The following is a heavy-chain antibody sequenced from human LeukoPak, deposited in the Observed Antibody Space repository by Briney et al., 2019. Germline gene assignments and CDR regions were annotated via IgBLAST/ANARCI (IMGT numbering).Heavy chain of an antibody. D-gene: IGHD5-12*01. J-gene: IGHJ5*02. CDR3: ARGQSGGYDWGAWFDP. V-gene: IGHV1-8*02. CDR2: INPNSGNT. CDR1: GYTFTGYY. Sequence: AASVKVSCKASGYTFTGYYMHWVRQAPGQGLEWMGWINPNSGNTGYAQKFQGRVTMTRNTSISTAYMELSSLRSEDTAVYYCARGQSGGYDWGAWFDPWGQGTLVTVSS.